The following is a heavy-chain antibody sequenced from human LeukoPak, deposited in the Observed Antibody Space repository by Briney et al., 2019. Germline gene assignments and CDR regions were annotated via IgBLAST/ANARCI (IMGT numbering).Heavy chain of an antibody. D-gene: IGHD3-10*01. Sequence: GESLKISFKGSGHSFTSYWISWVRQIPGKGLEWMGRIDPSDSYTNYSPSFQGHVTISADKSISTAYLQWSSLTASDTAMYYCARTSWCGVDYWGQGTLVTVSS. CDR3: ARTSWCGVDY. J-gene: IGHJ4*02. V-gene: IGHV5-10-1*01. CDR1: GHSFTSYW. CDR2: IDPSDSYT.